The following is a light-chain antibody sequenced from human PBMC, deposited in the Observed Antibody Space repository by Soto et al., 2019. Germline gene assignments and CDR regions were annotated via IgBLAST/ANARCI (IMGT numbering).Light chain of an antibody. CDR3: QSYDSSRRAYV. Sequence: QSVLTQPPSVSGAPGQGVTISCSGTSSNLGAGYGVHWYQQLPGTVPKLLIYNNNNRPSGVPDRFSGSKSGTSASLAITGLQTEDEADYYCQSYDSSRRAYVFGAGTKLTVL. CDR2: NNN. J-gene: IGLJ1*01. CDR1: SSNLGAGYG. V-gene: IGLV1-40*01.